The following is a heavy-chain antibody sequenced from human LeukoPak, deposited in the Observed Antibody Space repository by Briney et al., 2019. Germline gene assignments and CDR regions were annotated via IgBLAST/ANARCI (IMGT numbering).Heavy chain of an antibody. Sequence: SVKVSCKASGYTFTSYGISWVRQAPGQGLEWMGRIIPILGIANYAQKFQGRVTITADKSTSTAYMELSSLRSEDTAVYYCARVPVAAPYYYYYYGMDVWGQGTTVTVSS. V-gene: IGHV1-69*04. J-gene: IGHJ6*02. CDR1: GYTFTSYG. CDR2: IIPILGIA. CDR3: ARVPVAAPYYYYYYGMDV.